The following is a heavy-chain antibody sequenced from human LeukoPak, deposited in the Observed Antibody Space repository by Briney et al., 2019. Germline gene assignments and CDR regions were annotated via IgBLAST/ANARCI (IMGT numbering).Heavy chain of an antibody. CDR3: ARDKSTVTNPEYFQH. D-gene: IGHD4-17*01. V-gene: IGHV1-46*01. Sequence: ASVKVSCKASGYTFINYYMHWVRQAPGQGLEWMGIINPSGGSTSYAQKFQGRVTMTRDTSTSTVYMELSSLRSEDTAVYYCARDKSTVTNPEYFQHWGQGTLVTVSS. CDR1: GYTFINYY. J-gene: IGHJ1*01. CDR2: INPSGGST.